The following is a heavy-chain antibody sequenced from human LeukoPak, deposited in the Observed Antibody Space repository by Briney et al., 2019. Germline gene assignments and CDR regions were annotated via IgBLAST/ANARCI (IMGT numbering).Heavy chain of an antibody. J-gene: IGHJ4*02. V-gene: IGHV4-59*01. CDR2: TYDSGSS. D-gene: IGHD2-2*01. CDR1: GGCMRNYY. CDR3: ASGWASSWYYFDF. Sequence: SETLSLTCAVSGGCMRNYYWSWIRQPPGKGLEWIGYTYDSGSSSYNPSLRSRVSISIDTSKNQFSLNLSSVTAADTAVYYCASGWASSWYYFDFWGQGTLVTVSS.